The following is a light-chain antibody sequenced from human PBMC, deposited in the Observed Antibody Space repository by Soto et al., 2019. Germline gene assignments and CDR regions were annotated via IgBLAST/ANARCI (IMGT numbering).Light chain of an antibody. V-gene: IGLV2-18*02. CDR1: SSDVGSYNR. CDR2: EVS. Sequence: QSALTQPPSVSGSPGQSVAISCTGTSSDVGSYNRVYWYQQPPGAAPKLMIYEVSNRPSGVPDRFSGSKSGNTASLTISGLQAEDEADYYCNSSTGSSTYVFGTGTKLTVL. J-gene: IGLJ1*01. CDR3: NSSTGSSTYV.